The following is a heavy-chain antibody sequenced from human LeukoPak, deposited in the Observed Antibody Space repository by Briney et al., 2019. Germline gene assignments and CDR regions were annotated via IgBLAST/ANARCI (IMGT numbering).Heavy chain of an antibody. D-gene: IGHD2-8*01. CDR2: IYTSGST. CDR3: ARGAIVLMVYTGYHMDV. J-gene: IGHJ6*03. Sequence: SETLSLTCTVSGGSISSGSYYWSWIRQPAGKGLEWIGRIYTSGSTNYNPSLKSRVTISVNTSKNQFSLKLSSVTAADTAVYYCARGAIVLMVYTGYHMDVWGKGTTVTVSS. V-gene: IGHV4-61*02. CDR1: GGSISSGSYY.